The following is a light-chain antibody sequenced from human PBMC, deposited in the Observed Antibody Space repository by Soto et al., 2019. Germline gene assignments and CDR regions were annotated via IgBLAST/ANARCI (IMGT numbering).Light chain of an antibody. CDR1: QSVGSK. J-gene: IGKJ5*01. CDR3: QKRSNWPPD. Sequence: EIVMTQSPATLSVSPGERATLSCRASQSVGSKLAWYKQKPGQAPRLLIYGASKRATGIPDRFSGSGSGTEFTLTISSLESEDFEVYYCQKRSNWPPDFGQGTRLEIK. V-gene: IGKV3D-15*01. CDR2: GAS.